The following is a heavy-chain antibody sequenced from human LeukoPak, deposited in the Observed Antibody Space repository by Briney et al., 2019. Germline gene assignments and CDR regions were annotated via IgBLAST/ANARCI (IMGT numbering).Heavy chain of an antibody. CDR2: INHSGST. CDR1: GGSISSYY. Sequence: SETLSLTCTVSGGSISSYYWSWIRQPPGKGLEWIGEINHSGSTNYNPSLKSRVTISVDTSKNQFSLKLSSVTAADTAVYYCARHEYSYGYSRWGQGALVTVSS. CDR3: ARHEYSYGYSR. J-gene: IGHJ4*02. V-gene: IGHV4-34*01. D-gene: IGHD5-18*01.